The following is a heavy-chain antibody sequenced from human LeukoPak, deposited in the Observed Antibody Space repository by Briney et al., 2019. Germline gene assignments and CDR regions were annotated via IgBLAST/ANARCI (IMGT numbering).Heavy chain of an antibody. V-gene: IGHV1-69*04. CDR2: IIPMLGIA. CDR1: GGTFRNYA. D-gene: IGHD3-10*01. CDR3: AREDYYGSGSPEYHFDY. J-gene: IGHJ4*02. Sequence: EASVKVSCKASGGTFRNYAYSWVRQAPGQGLEWMGRIIPMLGIANYAQKFQGRVTITADRSTNTAYMELSSLRSEDTAVYFCAREDYYGSGSPEYHFDYWGQGTLVTVSS.